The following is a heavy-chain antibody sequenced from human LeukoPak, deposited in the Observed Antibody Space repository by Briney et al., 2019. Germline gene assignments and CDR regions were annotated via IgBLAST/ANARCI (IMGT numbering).Heavy chain of an antibody. V-gene: IGHV3-21*06. Sequence: GGSLRLSCAASGFTFSSYSMNWVHQAPGKGLEWVSSISSSSSYIYYADSVKGRFTISRDNAKNSLYLQMNSLRAEDTAVYYCAKGSSNYPTYYYYYMDVWGKGTTVTVSS. CDR2: ISSSSSYI. D-gene: IGHD4-11*01. J-gene: IGHJ6*03. CDR3: AKGSSNYPTYYYYYMDV. CDR1: GFTFSSYS.